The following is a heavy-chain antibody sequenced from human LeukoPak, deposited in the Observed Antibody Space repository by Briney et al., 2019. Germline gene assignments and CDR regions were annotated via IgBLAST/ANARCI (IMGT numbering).Heavy chain of an antibody. CDR3: AKRVVIKSTDYFYYYIHV. Sequence: GGSLRLSWEASGFSFSDYGMHWVRQAPGKGLEWVAFIRYDGSNKYYADSVKGRFTVSRDNSQSTLYLQMNSLRVEDTAVYYCAKRVVIKSTDYFYYYIHVWGKGTTVTVSS. V-gene: IGHV3-30*02. D-gene: IGHD3-3*01. J-gene: IGHJ6*03. CDR2: IRYDGSNK. CDR1: GFSFSDYG.